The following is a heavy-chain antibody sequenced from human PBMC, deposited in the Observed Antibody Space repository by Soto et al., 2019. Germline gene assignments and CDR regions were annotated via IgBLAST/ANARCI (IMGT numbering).Heavy chain of an antibody. CDR2: IYYSGST. CDR3: ASRPGGSSSWYFDY. D-gene: IGHD6-13*01. Sequence: SETLSLTCTVSGGSISSSSYYWGWIRQPPGKGLEWIGSIYYSGSTYYNPSLKSRVTISVDTSKNQFSLKLSSVTAADTAVYYCASRPGGSSSWYFDYWGQGTLVTVSS. J-gene: IGHJ4*02. V-gene: IGHV4-39*01. CDR1: GGSISSSSYY.